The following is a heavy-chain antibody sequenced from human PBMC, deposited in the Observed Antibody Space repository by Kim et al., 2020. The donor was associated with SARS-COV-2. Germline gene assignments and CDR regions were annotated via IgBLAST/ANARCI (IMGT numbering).Heavy chain of an antibody. J-gene: IGHJ6*02. Sequence: SETLSLTCAVYVGSFSGYDWTWIRQSPGKGLEWIGEINHSGATNYKPSLKSRVAMSVDTSKNQFSLQVKYVTAADTAVYFCARGRAGVVPSPIMGLGPYYDYYALDVWGQGTTVSVSS. CDR2: INHSGAT. CDR3: ARGRAGVVPSPIMGLGPYYDYYALDV. V-gene: IGHV4-34*01. CDR1: VGSFSGYD. D-gene: IGHD3-3*01.